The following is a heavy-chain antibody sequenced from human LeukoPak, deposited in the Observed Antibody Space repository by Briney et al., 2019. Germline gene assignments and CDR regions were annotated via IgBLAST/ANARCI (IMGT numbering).Heavy chain of an antibody. D-gene: IGHD3-3*01. CDR3: ASSFSDDFWSGHF. Sequence: GGSLRLSCAASRLTFTYWMSWVRQAPGKGLEWVANIKQDGSEKYYLDSVKGRFTISRDNAKRSLYLQMNSPRAEDTALYYCASSFSDDFWSGHFWGQGTLVTVSS. CDR2: IKQDGSEK. V-gene: IGHV3-7*01. J-gene: IGHJ4*02. CDR1: RLTFTYW.